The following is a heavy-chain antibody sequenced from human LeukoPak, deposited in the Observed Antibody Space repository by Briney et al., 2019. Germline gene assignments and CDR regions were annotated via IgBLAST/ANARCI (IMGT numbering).Heavy chain of an antibody. D-gene: IGHD6-13*01. CDR2: IIPIFGTA. J-gene: IGHJ4*02. CDR3: ARSEAIAALPFFDY. CDR1: GGTFRSYA. V-gene: IGHV1-69*05. Sequence: SVKVSCKASGGTFRSYAISWVRQAPGQGLEWMGGIIPIFGTANYAQKFMGRVTITTDESTSTAYMELSSLRSEDTALYYCARSEAIAALPFFDYWGQGTLVTVSS.